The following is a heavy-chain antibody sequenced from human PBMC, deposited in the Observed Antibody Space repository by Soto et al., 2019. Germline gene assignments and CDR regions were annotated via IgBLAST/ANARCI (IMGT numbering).Heavy chain of an antibody. Sequence: QVQLVESGGGVVQPGTSLRLSCAASGFTFSRHGMHWVRQTPGKGLEWLAVILNDASGHWYADSVKGRFTISRDNFENTLYLQMNGLRLEDTAMYYCARDDDYPDKGFDYWGQGNLVTVSS. CDR1: GFTFSRHG. CDR2: ILNDASGH. D-gene: IGHD4-17*01. V-gene: IGHV3-33*01. J-gene: IGHJ4*02. CDR3: ARDDDYPDKGFDY.